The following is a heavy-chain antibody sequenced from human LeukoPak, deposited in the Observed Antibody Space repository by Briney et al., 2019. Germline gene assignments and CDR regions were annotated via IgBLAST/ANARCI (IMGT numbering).Heavy chain of an antibody. CDR1: GDSISSSTYH. D-gene: IGHD2-2*01. CDR3: ARGYCSTTTCSGVGYMDV. Sequence: PSETLSLTCTVSGDSISSSTYHWGWVRRTPGKGLEWIGSISYSGSTYYNPSLKSRVTVSVDTSKNQFSLKLSSVTAADRAAYYCARGYCSTTTCSGVGYMDVWGKGTTVTVSS. V-gene: IGHV4-39*01. J-gene: IGHJ6*03. CDR2: ISYSGST.